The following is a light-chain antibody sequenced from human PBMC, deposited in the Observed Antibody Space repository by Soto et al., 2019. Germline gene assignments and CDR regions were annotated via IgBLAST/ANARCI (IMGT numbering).Light chain of an antibody. V-gene: IGLV2-8*01. J-gene: IGLJ1*01. CDR3: SSYAGTNTPYV. Sequence: QSALTQPPSASGSPGQPVTISCTGTSSDVGGYYYVSWYQQHPGKAPKLMIYEVSKRPSGVPDRFSGSKSGNTASLTVSGLQAEDEADYYCSSYAGTNTPYVFGTGTKVTVL. CDR2: EVS. CDR1: SSDVGGYYY.